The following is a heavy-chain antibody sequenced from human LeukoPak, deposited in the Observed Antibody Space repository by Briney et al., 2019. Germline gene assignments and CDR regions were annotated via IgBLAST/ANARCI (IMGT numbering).Heavy chain of an antibody. J-gene: IGHJ4*02. V-gene: IGHV3-21*01. D-gene: IGHD2-2*01. Sequence: GGSLRLSCAASGFTFSSYSMNWVRQAPGKGLEWVSSISSSSSYIYYADSVKGRFTISRGNAKNSLYLQMNSLRAEDTAVYYCARYVVPARRIFDYWGQGTLVTVSS. CDR1: GFTFSSYS. CDR3: ARYVVPARRIFDY. CDR2: ISSSSSYI.